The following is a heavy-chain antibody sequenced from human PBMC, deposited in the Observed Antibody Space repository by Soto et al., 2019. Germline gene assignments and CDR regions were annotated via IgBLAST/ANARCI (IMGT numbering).Heavy chain of an antibody. V-gene: IGHV1-18*04. J-gene: IGHJ6*02. CDR1: GYPFTSYV. CDR3: ARLRGNHLRYGMDV. CDR2: ISAYNGNT. Sequence: ASVKVSCKASGYPFTSYVISWVRQAPGQGLEWMGWISAYNGNTNYAQKLQGRVPMTTDTSTSTAYMELRSPRSDDTAVYYCARLRGNHLRYGMDVWGQGTTVTVS. D-gene: IGHD3-16*01.